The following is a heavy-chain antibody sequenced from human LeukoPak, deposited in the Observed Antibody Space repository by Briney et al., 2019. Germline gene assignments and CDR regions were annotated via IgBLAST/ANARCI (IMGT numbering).Heavy chain of an antibody. V-gene: IGHV3-9*01. CDR2: ISWNSGSI. D-gene: IGHD4-17*01. CDR1: GFTFDDYA. J-gene: IGHJ3*02. Sequence: QPGGSLRLSCAASGFTFDDYAMHWVRQAPGKGLEWVSGISWNSGSIGYADSVKGRLTISRDNAKNSLYLQMNSLRAEDTALYYCAKFGDHDAFDIWGQGTMVTVSS. CDR3: AKFGDHDAFDI.